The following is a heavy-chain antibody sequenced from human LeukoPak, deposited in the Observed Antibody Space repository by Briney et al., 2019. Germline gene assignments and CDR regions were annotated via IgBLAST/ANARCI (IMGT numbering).Heavy chain of an antibody. CDR1: GFTFSIYG. Sequence: GGSLRLSCAASGFTFSIYGMHWVRQAPGKGLEWVAVIWYDGSNKYYADSVKGRFTISRDNSKNTLYLQMNSLRAEDTAVYYCARGPYYYDSSGYVTWGQGTLVTASS. CDR2: IWYDGSNK. V-gene: IGHV3-33*01. J-gene: IGHJ5*02. CDR3: ARGPYYYDSSGYVT. D-gene: IGHD3-22*01.